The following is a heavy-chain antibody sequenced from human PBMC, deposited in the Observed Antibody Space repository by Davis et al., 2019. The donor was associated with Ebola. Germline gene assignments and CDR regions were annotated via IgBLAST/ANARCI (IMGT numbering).Heavy chain of an antibody. Sequence: PGGPLRPPFPPPGLPSPAPEIHWSSPAPGNAMAWVGRNRRKDKNYATSYAASVRGRFTISRDDSMNTVYLQMDSLKPDDTAVYYCTRRYVSSSSFDFWGQGTLVTVS. D-gene: IGHD6-6*01. CDR1: GLPSPAPE. J-gene: IGHJ4*02. V-gene: IGHV3-73*01. CDR3: TRRYVSSSSFDF. CDR2: NRRKDKNYAT.